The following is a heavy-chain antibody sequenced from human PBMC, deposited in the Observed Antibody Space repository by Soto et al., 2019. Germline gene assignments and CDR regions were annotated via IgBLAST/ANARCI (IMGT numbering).Heavy chain of an antibody. J-gene: IGHJ3*02. D-gene: IGHD1-26*01. CDR3: ARVRWELQHLRSTGAFDI. Sequence: GASVKVSCKASGYTFTSYGISWVRQAPGQGLEWMGWISAYNGNTNYAQKLQGRVTMTTDTSTSTAYMELRSLRSDDTAVYYCARVRWELQHLRSTGAFDIWGQGTMVTVSS. V-gene: IGHV1-18*04. CDR2: ISAYNGNT. CDR1: GYTFTSYG.